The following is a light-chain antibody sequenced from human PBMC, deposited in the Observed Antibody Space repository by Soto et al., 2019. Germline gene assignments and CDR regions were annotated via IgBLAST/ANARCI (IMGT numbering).Light chain of an antibody. J-gene: IGLJ1*01. CDR1: SSDVGNYKY. CDR2: EVS. V-gene: IGLV2-14*01. CDR3: FSYTSSGTFV. Sequence: QSPMSEPASVSGSPVHSITISCTGTSSDVGNYKYVSWYQQHPGKAPKLMIYEVSNRPSGVSNRFSGSKSGNTASLTISGLQAEDETDYYCFSYTSSGTFVFGTGTRVT.